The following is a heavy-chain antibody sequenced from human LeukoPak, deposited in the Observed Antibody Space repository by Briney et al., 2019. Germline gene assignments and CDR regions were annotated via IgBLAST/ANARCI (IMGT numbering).Heavy chain of an antibody. CDR1: GGSISSGGYY. V-gene: IGHV4-30-2*01. D-gene: IGHD3-10*01. Sequence: PSETLSLTCTVSGGSISSGGYYWSWIRQPPGKGLEWIGYIYHSGSTYYNPSLKSRVTISVDRSKNQFSLKLSSVTAADTAVYYCARDGEYAADAFDIWGQGTMVTVSS. CDR2: IYHSGST. J-gene: IGHJ3*02. CDR3: ARDGEYAADAFDI.